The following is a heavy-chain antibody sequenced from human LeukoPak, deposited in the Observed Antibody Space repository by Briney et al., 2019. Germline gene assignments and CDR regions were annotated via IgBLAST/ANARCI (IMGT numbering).Heavy chain of an antibody. V-gene: IGHV3-53*01. J-gene: IGHJ4*02. CDR1: GFTVSSNY. Sequence: GGSLRLSCAASGFTVSSNYMSWVRQAPGKGLEWVSVIYSGGSTYYADSVKGRFTISRDNSKNTLYLQMNSLRAEDTAVYYCARANFPYCGGDCPPGYWGQGTLVTVSS. D-gene: IGHD2-21*02. CDR2: IYSGGST. CDR3: ARANFPYCGGDCPPGY.